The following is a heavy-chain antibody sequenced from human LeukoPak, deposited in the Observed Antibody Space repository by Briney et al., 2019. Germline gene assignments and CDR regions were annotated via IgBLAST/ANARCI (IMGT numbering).Heavy chain of an antibody. CDR3: ARTYSSGWYPSDAYFDY. D-gene: IGHD6-19*01. CDR2: IYYSGST. CDR1: GGSISSSSYY. Sequence: PSETLSLTCTVSGGSISSSSYYWGWIRQPPGKGLEWIGSIYYSGSTYYNPSLKSRVTISVDTSKNQFSLKLSSVTAADTAVYYCARTYSSGWYPSDAYFDYWGQGTLVTVSS. J-gene: IGHJ4*02. V-gene: IGHV4-39*01.